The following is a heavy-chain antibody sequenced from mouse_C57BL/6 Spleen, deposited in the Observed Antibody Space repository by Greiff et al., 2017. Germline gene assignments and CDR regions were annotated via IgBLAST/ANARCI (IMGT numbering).Heavy chain of an antibody. CDR2: ISSGSSTI. J-gene: IGHJ2*01. V-gene: IGHV5-17*01. Sequence: VQLKESGGGLVKPGGSLKLSCAASGFPFSDSGMHWVRQATEKGLEWVAYISSGSSTIYYADPGKGRFTISRDNAKNTLFLQMTSLRSEDTAMYYGARVGPYYFDYWGQGATLPVSA. CDR1: GFPFSDSG. CDR3: ARVGPYYFDY.